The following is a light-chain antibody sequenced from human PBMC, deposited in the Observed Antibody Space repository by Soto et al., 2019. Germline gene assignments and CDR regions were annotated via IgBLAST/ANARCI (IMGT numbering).Light chain of an antibody. V-gene: IGLV2-14*01. CDR3: NSYTTSSTYV. CDR1: SSDVGGYNY. CDR2: DVN. Sequence: QSALTQPASVSGSPGQSITISCTGTSSDVGGYNYVSWYQQHPGKAPKLMIYDVNNRPSGVSNRFSGSKSGNTASLTISGLQAEDEADYYCNSYTTSSTYVFGTGTKLT. J-gene: IGLJ1*01.